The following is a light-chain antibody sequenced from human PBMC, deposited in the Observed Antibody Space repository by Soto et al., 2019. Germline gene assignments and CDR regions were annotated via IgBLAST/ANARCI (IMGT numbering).Light chain of an antibody. V-gene: IGKV3-20*01. CDR1: QSVSSNS. CDR2: GVS. CDR3: HQYGDSPFS. Sequence: EIVLTQSPGTLSLSPGQRATLSCRAGQSVSSNSLAWYQQRPGQAPRLLIYGVSNRAIGISDRFSVSRSGTGFTLTISRLETDDVGVYYCHQYGDSPFSFGPGTKVEI. J-gene: IGKJ3*01.